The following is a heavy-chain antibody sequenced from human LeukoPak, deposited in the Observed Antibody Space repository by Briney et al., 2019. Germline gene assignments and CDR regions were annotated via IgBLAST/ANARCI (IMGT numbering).Heavy chain of an antibody. D-gene: IGHD3-3*01. J-gene: IGHJ5*02. V-gene: IGHV4-34*01. Sequence: SETLSLTCAVYGGSFSGYYWSWIRQPPGKGLEWIGEINHSGSTNYNPSLKSRVTTSVDTSKNQFSLKLSSVTAADTAVYYCARGRLRFLDSRFDPWGQGTLVTVSS. CDR1: GGSFSGYY. CDR2: INHSGST. CDR3: ARGRLRFLDSRFDP.